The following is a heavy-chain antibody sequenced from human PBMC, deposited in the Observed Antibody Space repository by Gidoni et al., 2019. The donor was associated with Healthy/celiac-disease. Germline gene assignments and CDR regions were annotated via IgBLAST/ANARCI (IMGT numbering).Heavy chain of an antibody. J-gene: IGHJ3*02. CDR2: INSDGSST. V-gene: IGHV3-74*01. Sequence: EVQLVESGGGLVQPGGSLRLSCAASGFTFSSYWMHWVRQAPGKGLVWVSRINSDGSSTSYADSVKGRFTISRDNAKNTLYLQMNSLRAEDTAVYYCARDLPAYYYDSSGRGAQHDAFDIWGQGTMVTVSS. D-gene: IGHD3-22*01. CDR1: GFTFSSYW. CDR3: ARDLPAYYYDSSGRGAQHDAFDI.